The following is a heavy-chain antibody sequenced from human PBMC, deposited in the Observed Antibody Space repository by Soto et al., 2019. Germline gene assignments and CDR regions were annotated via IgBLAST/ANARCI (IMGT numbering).Heavy chain of an antibody. J-gene: IGHJ6*02. D-gene: IGHD4-17*01. CDR3: AIFYGSGLRYGDYYYYYGMDV. CDR1: GYTFTSYD. V-gene: IGHV1-8*01. CDR2: MNPNSGNT. Sequence: ASVKVSCKASGYTFTSYDINWVRQATGQGLEWMGWMNPNSGNTGYAQKFQGRVTMTRNTSISTAYMELSSLRFEDTALYYCAIFYGSGLRYGDYYYYYGMDVWGQGTTVTVSS.